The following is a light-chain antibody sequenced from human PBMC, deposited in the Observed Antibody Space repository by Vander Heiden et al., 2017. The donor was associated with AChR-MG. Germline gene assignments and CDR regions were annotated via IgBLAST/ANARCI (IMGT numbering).Light chain of an antibody. CDR1: SSDVGGYNY. CDR2: EVS. V-gene: IGLV2-8*01. Sequence: QSALTQPPSASGPPGQSVTISCTGTSSDVGGYNYVSWYQQHPGKAPILMIYEVSKRPSGVPDRFSGSKSGTTASLTVSGLQAEDEAYYYCSSYAGSGVFGGGTKLNGL. J-gene: IGLJ3*02. CDR3: SSYAGSGV.